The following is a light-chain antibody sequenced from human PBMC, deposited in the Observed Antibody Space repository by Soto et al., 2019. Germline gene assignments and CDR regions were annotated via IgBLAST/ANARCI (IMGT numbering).Light chain of an antibody. CDR2: GNS. Sequence: QSVLTQPPSLSGAPGQRVTISCTGSRSNIGAHYDVHWYQQFPGTAPKLLIYGNSNRPSGVPDRFSGSKSGTSASLAITGLQAEDEADYYCQSYDSSLSGYVFGTGTKVTVL. CDR1: RSNIGAHYD. J-gene: IGLJ1*01. V-gene: IGLV1-40*01. CDR3: QSYDSSLSGYV.